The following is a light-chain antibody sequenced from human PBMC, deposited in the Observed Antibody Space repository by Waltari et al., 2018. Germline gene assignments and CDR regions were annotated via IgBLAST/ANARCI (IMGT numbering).Light chain of an antibody. CDR1: QSVSRA. V-gene: IGKV3-20*01. J-gene: IGKJ1*01. CDR3: QHYLRLPVT. Sequence: EIVLTQSPGTLSLSLGERATVPCRASQSVSRALAWYQQKPGQAPRLLISGASTRATGIPDRVSGSGSGTDFSLTISRLEPCDFAIYYCQHYLRLPVTFGQGTTVEI. CDR2: GAS.